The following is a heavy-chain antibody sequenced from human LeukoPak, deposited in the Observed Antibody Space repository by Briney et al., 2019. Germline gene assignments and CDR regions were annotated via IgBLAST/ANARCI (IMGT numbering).Heavy chain of an antibody. CDR2: ISSSSSYI. J-gene: IGHJ4*02. D-gene: IGHD3-22*01. CDR3: AKDREDYYDSSGYYLLDY. CDR1: GFTFSSYS. Sequence: GGSLRLSCAASGFTFSSYSMNWVRQAPGKGLEWVSSISSSSSYIYYADSVKGRFTISRDNSKNTLYLQMNSLRAEDTAVYYCAKDREDYYDSSGYYLLDYWGQGTLVTVSS. V-gene: IGHV3-21*04.